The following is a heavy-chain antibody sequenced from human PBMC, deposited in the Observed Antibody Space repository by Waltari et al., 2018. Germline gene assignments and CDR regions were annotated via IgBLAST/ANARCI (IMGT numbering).Heavy chain of an antibody. CDR3: ARDKTLVLGEYYFDY. J-gene: IGHJ4*02. CDR1: GYSISSGYY. V-gene: IGHV4-38-2*02. CDR2: IYHIGSP. Sequence: QVQLQESGPGLVKPSETLSLTCAVSGYSISSGYYWGWIRQPPGKGLEWIGSIYHIGSPYYNPSLKSRVTISVDTSKNQFSLKLSSVTAADTAVYYCARDKTLVLGEYYFDYWGQGTLVTVSS. D-gene: IGHD3-10*01.